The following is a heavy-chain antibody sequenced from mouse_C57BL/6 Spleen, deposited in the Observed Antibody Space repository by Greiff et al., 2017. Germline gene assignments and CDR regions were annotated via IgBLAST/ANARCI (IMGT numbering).Heavy chain of an antibody. D-gene: IGHD1-1*01. CDR3: ARNGLPGSSGYYAMDY. V-gene: IGHV5-17*01. CDR1: GFTFSDYG. J-gene: IGHJ4*01. Sequence: EVKLMESGGGLVKPGGSLKLSCAASGFTFSDYGVHWVRQAPEKGLEWVAYISSGSSTIYYADTVKGRFTISRDNAKNTLFLQMTSLRSEDTAMYYCARNGLPGSSGYYAMDYWGQGTSVTVSS. CDR2: ISSGSSTI.